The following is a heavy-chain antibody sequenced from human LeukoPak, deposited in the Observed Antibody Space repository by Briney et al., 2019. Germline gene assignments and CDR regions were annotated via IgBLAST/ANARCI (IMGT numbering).Heavy chain of an antibody. CDR3: ANSYCSSTSCYPYYYYGMDV. J-gene: IGHJ6*02. CDR2: ISYDGSNK. D-gene: IGHD2-2*01. V-gene: IGHV3-30*18. CDR1: GFTFSSYG. Sequence: PGGSLRLSCAASGFTFSSYGMHWVRQAPGKGLEWVAVISYDGSNKYYADSVKGRFTISRDNSKNTLYLQMNSLRAEDTAVYYCANSYCSSTSCYPYYYYGMDVWGQGTTVTVSS.